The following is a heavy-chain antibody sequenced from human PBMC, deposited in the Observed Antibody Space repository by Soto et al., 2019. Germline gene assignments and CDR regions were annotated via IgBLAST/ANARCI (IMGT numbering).Heavy chain of an antibody. CDR2: EYSGTT. CDR3: ATYTAGGGGRGY. CDR1: GASISRDH. V-gene: IGHV4-59*08. D-gene: IGHD3-16*01. J-gene: IGHJ4*02. Sequence: QVQLQESGPGLVKPSETPSLTCTVSGASISRDHWNWIRQPPGKGLEWIGEYSGTTNYNPSLRSRVTISVDTSNNQFSLKLSSVTAADTAVYFCATYTAGGGGRGYWGQGTLVTVSS.